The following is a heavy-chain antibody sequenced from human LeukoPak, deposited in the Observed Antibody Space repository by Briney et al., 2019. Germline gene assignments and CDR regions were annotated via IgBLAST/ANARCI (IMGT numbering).Heavy chain of an antibody. V-gene: IGHV3-7*01. Sequence: GGSLRLSCSASGLTFNNHWMGWVRQAPRKGLEWVANINQDATKKDYVDSVKGRFTISRDNAKSSLYLQMNSLRAEYTAVYYCARDGNWGQGTLVTVSS. CDR2: INQDATKK. CDR1: GLTFNNHW. J-gene: IGHJ4*02. CDR3: ARDGN.